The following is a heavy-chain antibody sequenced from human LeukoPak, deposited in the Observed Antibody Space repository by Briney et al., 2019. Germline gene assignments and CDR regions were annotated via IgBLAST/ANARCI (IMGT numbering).Heavy chain of an antibody. Sequence: PSETLSLTCAVSGGSISSTNWWSWVRQPPGKGLEWIGEISHSGSTNYNPSLKSRVTISVDKSKNQFSLKLSSVTAADTAVYYCARETTRGSSWDYWGQGTLVTVSS. D-gene: IGHD6-13*01. CDR1: GGSISSTNW. CDR2: ISHSGST. J-gene: IGHJ4*02. V-gene: IGHV4-4*02. CDR3: ARETTRGSSWDY.